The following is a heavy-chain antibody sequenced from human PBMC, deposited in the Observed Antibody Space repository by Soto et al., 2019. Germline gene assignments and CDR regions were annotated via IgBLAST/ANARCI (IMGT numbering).Heavy chain of an antibody. CDR2: IIPIFGTA. J-gene: IGHJ6*02. V-gene: IGHV1-69*01. CDR1: GGTFSSYA. CDR3: SVGYCSSTSCYGRDV. Sequence: QVQLVQSGAEVKKPGSSAKVSCKTFGGTFSSYAISRLRHAPGQGIEWMGGIIPIFGTANYAKKLQGRVTITVDESTSTAYMDLSSLRSEDTAAYYGSVGYCSSTSCYGRDVLCPGTTVTVSS. D-gene: IGHD2-2*01.